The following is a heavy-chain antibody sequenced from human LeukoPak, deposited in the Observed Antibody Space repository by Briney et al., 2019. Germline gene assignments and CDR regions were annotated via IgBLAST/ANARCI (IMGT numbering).Heavy chain of an antibody. CDR1: GGSISSYY. Sequence: SETLSLTCTVSGGSISSYYWSWIRQPAGKGLEWIGRIYTSGSTNYNPSLKSRVTMSVDTSKNQFSLKLSSVTAADTAVYYCARDIRDSGWYGFGAFVIWGQGTMVTVSS. J-gene: IGHJ3*02. D-gene: IGHD6-19*01. CDR2: IYTSGST. CDR3: ARDIRDSGWYGFGAFVI. V-gene: IGHV4-4*07.